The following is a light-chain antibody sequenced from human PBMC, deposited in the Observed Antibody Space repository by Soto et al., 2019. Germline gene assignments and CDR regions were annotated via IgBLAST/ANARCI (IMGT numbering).Light chain of an antibody. J-gene: IGLJ2*01. CDR2: EDN. CDR1: SGSIASNY. V-gene: IGLV6-57*02. Sequence: NFMLTHPHSVSESPGKTITISCTGSSGSIASNYVQWYQQRPGSAPATVIYEDNQRPSGVPDRFSGSIDSSSNSASLTISGLKTEDEADYYCQSYDSSNHRVVFGGGTKVTVL. CDR3: QSYDSSNHRVV.